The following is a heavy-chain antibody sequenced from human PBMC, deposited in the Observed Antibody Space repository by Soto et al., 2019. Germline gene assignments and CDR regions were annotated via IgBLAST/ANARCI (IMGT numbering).Heavy chain of an antibody. J-gene: IGHJ4*02. CDR2: IYYSGST. CDR3: ASYDFWSGYRFDY. D-gene: IGHD3-3*01. CDR1: GGSISSYY. V-gene: IGHV4-59*01. Sequence: PSETLSLTCTVSGGSISSYYWSWIRQPPGKGLEWIGYIYYSGSTNYNPSLKSRVTISVDTSKNQFSLKLSSVAAADTAVYYCASYDFWSGYRFDYWGQGTPVTVSS.